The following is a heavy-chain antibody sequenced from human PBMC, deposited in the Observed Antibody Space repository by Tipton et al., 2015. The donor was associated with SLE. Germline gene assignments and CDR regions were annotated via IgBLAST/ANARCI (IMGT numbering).Heavy chain of an antibody. J-gene: IGHJ4*02. CDR2: IRGSGGTT. V-gene: IGHV3-23*01. CDR3: AIPGIAAAGTRG. CDR1: GFTFSSYA. D-gene: IGHD6-13*01. Sequence: SLRLSCAASGFTFSSYATTWVRQAPGKGLEWVASIRGSGGTTYYAESVKGRFTISRDNSKDTLFLQMNSLRVEDTAEYYCAIPGIAAAGTRGWGQGTLVTVSS.